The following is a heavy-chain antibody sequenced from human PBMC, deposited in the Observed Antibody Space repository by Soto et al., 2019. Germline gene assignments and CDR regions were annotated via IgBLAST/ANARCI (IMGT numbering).Heavy chain of an antibody. CDR3: ATGSGWYSPDY. Sequence: EVQLVESGGGLVQPGGSLRLSCAASGFTFSSNWMHWVRQGPGKGLVWVSRIDNDGSSRDYADSVKGRFTISRDNAKNTAYLEMSSLRAEDTAVYYCATGSGWYSPDYWGQGTLVTVSS. D-gene: IGHD6-19*01. CDR2: IDNDGSSR. V-gene: IGHV3-74*01. J-gene: IGHJ4*02. CDR1: GFTFSSNW.